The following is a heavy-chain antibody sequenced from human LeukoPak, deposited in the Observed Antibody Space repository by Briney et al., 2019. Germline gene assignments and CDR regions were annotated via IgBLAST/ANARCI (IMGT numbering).Heavy chain of an antibody. CDR1: GCTFTNYA. J-gene: IGHJ4*02. D-gene: IGHD3-10*01. CDR2: INAGNGNT. Sequence: AASVKVSCKASGCTFTNYAMHWVRQAPGQRLEWMGWINAGNGNTKYSQKFQGRVTITRDTSASTAYMELSSLRSEDTAVYYCARVLVRGVITSLGYWGQGTLVTVSS. V-gene: IGHV1-3*01. CDR3: ARVLVRGVITSLGY.